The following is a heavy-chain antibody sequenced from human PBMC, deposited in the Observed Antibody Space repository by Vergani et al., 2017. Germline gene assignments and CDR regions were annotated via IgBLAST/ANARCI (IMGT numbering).Heavy chain of an antibody. J-gene: IGHJ4*02. Sequence: EVQLLESGGGLVQPGGSLRLTCAASEFTFSNYAMNWVRQAPGKGLEWVSGISGSGVSAYYTDSVKGRFTISRDNSKNMLFLQMNNLRTEDTAIYYCAKQYFVSGNYLFDYWGQGTLVTVCS. D-gene: IGHD3-10*01. CDR3: AKQYFVSGNYLFDY. CDR1: EFTFSNYA. V-gene: IGHV3-23*01. CDR2: ISGSGVSA.